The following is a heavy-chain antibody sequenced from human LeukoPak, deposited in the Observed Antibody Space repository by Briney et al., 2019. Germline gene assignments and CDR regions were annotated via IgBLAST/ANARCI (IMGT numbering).Heavy chain of an antibody. CDR2: ISSGGTTI. Sequence: GGSLRLSCTASGFPFSDFYMAWIRQPPGKGLECISYISSGGTTISYADSVRGRFTISRDNAENVVYLQMNSLRDDDTAVYYCASYSSSWFEWGFAFDIWGQGTMVTVSS. D-gene: IGHD6-13*01. V-gene: IGHV3-11*04. J-gene: IGHJ3*02. CDR1: GFPFSDFY. CDR3: ASYSSSWFEWGFAFDI.